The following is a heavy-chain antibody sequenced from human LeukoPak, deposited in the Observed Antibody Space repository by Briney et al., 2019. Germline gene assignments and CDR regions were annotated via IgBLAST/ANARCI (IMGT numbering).Heavy chain of an antibody. V-gene: IGHV4-59*01. Sequence: SETLSLTCTVSGGSISSYYWSWIRQPPGKGLEWIGYIYYSGSTNYNPSLKSRVTISVDTSKNQFSLKLSSVTAADTAVYYCARDREDAFDIWGQGTMATVSS. CDR3: ARDREDAFDI. J-gene: IGHJ3*02. CDR1: GGSISSYY. D-gene: IGHD1-26*01. CDR2: IYYSGST.